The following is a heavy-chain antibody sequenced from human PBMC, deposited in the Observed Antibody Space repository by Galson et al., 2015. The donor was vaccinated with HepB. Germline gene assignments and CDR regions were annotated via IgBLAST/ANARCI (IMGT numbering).Heavy chain of an antibody. J-gene: IGHJ4*02. D-gene: IGHD3-16*02. CDR3: AVGLRLGELSLCDY. V-gene: IGHV1-69*04. CDR1: GGTFSSYA. Sequence: SVKVSCKASGGTFSSYAISWVRQAPGQGLEWMGRIIPILGIANYAQKFQGRVTITADKSTSTAYMELSSLRSEDTAVYYCAVGLRLGELSLCDYWGQGTLVTVSS. CDR2: IIPILGIA.